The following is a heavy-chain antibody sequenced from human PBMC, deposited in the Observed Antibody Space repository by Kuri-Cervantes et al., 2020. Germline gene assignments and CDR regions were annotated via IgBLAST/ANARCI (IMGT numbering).Heavy chain of an antibody. D-gene: IGHD6-13*01. CDR2: IGTAGDT. V-gene: IGHV3-13*01. CDR3: ARDGGYSSSWWTYYYYGMDV. CDR1: GFTFSSYD. J-gene: IGHJ6*02. Sequence: GGSLRLSCAASGFTFSSYDMHWVRQAAGKGLEWVSAIGTAGDTYYPGSVKGRFTISRENAKNSLYLQMNSLRAEDTAVYYCARDGGYSSSWWTYYYYGMDVWGQGTTVTVSS.